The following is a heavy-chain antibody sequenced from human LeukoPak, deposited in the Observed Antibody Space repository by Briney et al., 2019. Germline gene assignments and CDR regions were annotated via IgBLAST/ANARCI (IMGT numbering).Heavy chain of an antibody. D-gene: IGHD4-23*01. CDR3: AREYGANSMDV. V-gene: IGHV4-59*01. Sequence: PSETLSLTCTVSGGSISNYYWSWSRQPPGKGLEWIGYIYYSGSTNYNPSLKSRVTISVDTSKNQFSLRLSSVTAADTAVYYCAREYGANSMDVWGQGTTVTVSS. CDR2: IYYSGST. CDR1: GGSISNYY. J-gene: IGHJ6*02.